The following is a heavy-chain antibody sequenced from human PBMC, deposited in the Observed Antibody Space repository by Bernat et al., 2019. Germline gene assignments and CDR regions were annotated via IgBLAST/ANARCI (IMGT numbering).Heavy chain of an antibody. Sequence: QVQLVESGGGVVQPGRSLRLSCAASGFTFSSYAMHWVRQAPGKGLEWVAVISYDGSNKYYADSVKGRFTISRDNSKNTLYLQMNSLRAEDTAVYYCARGAYGDYGAQFDYWGQGTLVNVSS. CDR2: ISYDGSNK. CDR3: ARGAYGDYGAQFDY. CDR1: GFTFSSYA. J-gene: IGHJ4*02. D-gene: IGHD4-17*01. V-gene: IGHV3-30*01.